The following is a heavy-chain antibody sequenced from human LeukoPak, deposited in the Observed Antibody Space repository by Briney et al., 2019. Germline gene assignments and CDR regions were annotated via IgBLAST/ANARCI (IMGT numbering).Heavy chain of an antibody. CDR1: GYTFTGYY. J-gene: IGHJ6*02. Sequence: ASVKVSCKASGYTFTGYYMHWVRQAPGQGLEWMGWINPNSGGTNYAQKFQGRVTMTRDTSISTAYMELSRLRSDDTAVYYCARDHGGTAMAYYYYGMDVWGQGTTVTVSS. CDR2: INPNSGGT. D-gene: IGHD5-18*01. CDR3: ARDHGGTAMAYYYYGMDV. V-gene: IGHV1-2*02.